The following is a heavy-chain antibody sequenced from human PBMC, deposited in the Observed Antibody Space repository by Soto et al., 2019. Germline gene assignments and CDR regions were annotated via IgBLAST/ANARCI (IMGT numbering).Heavy chain of an antibody. CDR3: AREGSIATVRGVRSVYCGMDV. CDR1: GFTFSSYA. D-gene: IGHD3-10*01. CDR2: IRDAGTNK. V-gene: IGHV3-30-3*01. Sequence: QVQLVESGGGVVQPGRSLRLSCAASGFTFSSYAMHWVRQAPGKGLEWVALIRDAGTNKFYADPVNGRFSISRDNSKDALFLQMNRLRVEDTVVYYCAREGSIATVRGVRSVYCGMDVWGRGTTVTVSS. J-gene: IGHJ6*02.